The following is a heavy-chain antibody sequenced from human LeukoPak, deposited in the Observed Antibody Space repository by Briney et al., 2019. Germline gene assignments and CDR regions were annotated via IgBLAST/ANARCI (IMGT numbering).Heavy chain of an antibody. J-gene: IGHJ4*02. CDR3: AKDLLLGYCSGGSCYSLDY. CDR1: EFAFSTYN. CDR2: ISTGSSTT. D-gene: IGHD2-15*01. V-gene: IGHV3-48*01. Sequence: AGGSLRLSCAASEFAFSTYNMNWVRQAPGKGLEWVSYISTGSSTTYYADSVKGRFTISRDNVENSLYLQMNSLRAEDTAVYYCAKDLLLGYCSGGSCYSLDYWGQGTLVTVSS.